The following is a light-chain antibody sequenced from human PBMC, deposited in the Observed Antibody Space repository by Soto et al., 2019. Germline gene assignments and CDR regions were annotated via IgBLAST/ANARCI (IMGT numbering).Light chain of an antibody. CDR3: QRRSNWPIT. CDR1: QSVRSY. Sequence: EIVLTQSPATLSLSPGERATLSCRASQSVRSYLVWYQQKPGQTPRLLIYDASTRATGIPTRFSGSGSGTDFTLTISSLEPEDFAVYYCQRRSNWPITFGQGTRLEIK. V-gene: IGKV3-11*01. J-gene: IGKJ5*01. CDR2: DAS.